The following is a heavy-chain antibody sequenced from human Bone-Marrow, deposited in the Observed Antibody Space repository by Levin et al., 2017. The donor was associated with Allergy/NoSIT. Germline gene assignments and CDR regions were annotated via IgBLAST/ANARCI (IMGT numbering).Heavy chain of an antibody. CDR2: INRGGTST. CDR3: ARDPFAYNFGSGSYLEY. V-gene: IGHV3-74*01. Sequence: PAGGSLRLSCAASGFAFSNYWMHWVRQAPGKGLVWVSRINRGGTSTTYADSVKGRFTISRDNAKNTLYLQMNSLRAEDTAVYYCARDPFAYNFGSGSYLEYWGQGTLVSVSS. D-gene: IGHD3-10*01. CDR1: GFAFSNYW. J-gene: IGHJ4*02.